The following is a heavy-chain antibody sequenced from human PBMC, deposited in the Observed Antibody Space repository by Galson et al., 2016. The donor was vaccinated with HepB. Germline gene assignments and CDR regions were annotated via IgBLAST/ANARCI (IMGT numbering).Heavy chain of an antibody. CDR3: AKFREASGHSSGWSWSFEV. Sequence: SLRLSCAASGFTFSSYAMGWVRQAPGQGLDWVSALSGSGATTYYADSVKGRFTISRDNSKNTLHLQMNSLRVEDTAIYYCAKFREASGHSSGWSWSFEVWGRGTLATVSS. J-gene: IGHJ2*01. D-gene: IGHD6-13*01. CDR2: LSGSGATT. V-gene: IGHV3-23*01. CDR1: GFTFSSYA.